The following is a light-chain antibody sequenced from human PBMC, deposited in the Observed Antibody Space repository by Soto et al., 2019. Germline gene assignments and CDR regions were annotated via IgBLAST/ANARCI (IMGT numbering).Light chain of an antibody. CDR2: AAS. CDR1: QSVTSSY. J-gene: IGKJ1*01. V-gene: IGKV3-20*01. Sequence: EIVLTQSPGTLSLSPGERATLSCGASQSVTSSYLAWYQQKPGQAPRLLIYAASSRATGIPDRFIGSGSGTDFTLSISRLEPEDFAVYYCHQYGHSPQTFGQGTKVEIK. CDR3: HQYGHSPQT.